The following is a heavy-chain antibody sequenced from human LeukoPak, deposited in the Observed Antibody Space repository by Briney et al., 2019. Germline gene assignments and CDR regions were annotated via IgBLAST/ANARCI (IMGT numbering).Heavy chain of an antibody. CDR1: GSSFSTYW. CDR3: ARASRDGYNQNFDH. D-gene: IGHD5-24*01. J-gene: IGHJ4*02. Sequence: GESRKISFEGLGSSFSTYWSAWVRQRPGKGLEWMGIMYPDGSETRYDPSFEGQVTISADRSTSTTYLQWSSLRASDTAMYYCARASRDGYNQNFDHWGQGTLVTVSS. CDR2: MYPDGSET. V-gene: IGHV5-51*01.